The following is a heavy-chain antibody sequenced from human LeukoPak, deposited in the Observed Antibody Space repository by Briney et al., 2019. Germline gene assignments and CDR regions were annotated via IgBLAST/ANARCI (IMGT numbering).Heavy chain of an antibody. CDR3: ARDGFQGMILYVVYYMDV. CDR1: GYTLTDYF. V-gene: IGHV1-2*06. CDR2: INPNTGGT. D-gene: IGHD2-21*01. J-gene: IGHJ6*03. Sequence: ASVKVSCKASGYTLTDYFIQGVRQAPGQGAEWVGRINPNTGGTNNAQKFQGRVTFTIDTSTNTAYMELSRLRPDDTAVYYCARDGFQGMILYVVYYMDVWGKGTTVTVSS.